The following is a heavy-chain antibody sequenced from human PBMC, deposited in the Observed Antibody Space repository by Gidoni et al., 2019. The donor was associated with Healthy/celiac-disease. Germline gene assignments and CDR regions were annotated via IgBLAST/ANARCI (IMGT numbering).Heavy chain of an antibody. D-gene: IGHD3-10*01. CDR3: ARDASSGIGELLYAYAFDI. Sequence: EVQLVESGGGLVKPGGSLRLSCAASGFTFSSYSMNWVRQAPGKGLEWVSSISSSSSYIYYADSVKGRFTISRDNAKNSLYLQMNSLRAEDTAVYYCARDASSGIGELLYAYAFDIWGQGTMVTVSS. CDR1: GFTFSSYS. J-gene: IGHJ3*02. CDR2: ISSSSSYI. V-gene: IGHV3-21*01.